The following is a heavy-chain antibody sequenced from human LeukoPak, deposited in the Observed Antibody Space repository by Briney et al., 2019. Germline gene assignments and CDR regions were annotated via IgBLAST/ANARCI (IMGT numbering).Heavy chain of an antibody. CDR2: ISGSGGST. Sequence: GGSLRLSCAAPGFTFSSYAMSWVRQAPGKGLDWVSVISGSGGSTYYADSVKGRFTISRDNSKNTLYLQMNSLRAEDTAVYYCAKSPVPYCSGGSCYGMDVWGQGTTVTVSS. D-gene: IGHD2-15*01. CDR1: GFTFSSYA. V-gene: IGHV3-23*01. J-gene: IGHJ6*02. CDR3: AKSPVPYCSGGSCYGMDV.